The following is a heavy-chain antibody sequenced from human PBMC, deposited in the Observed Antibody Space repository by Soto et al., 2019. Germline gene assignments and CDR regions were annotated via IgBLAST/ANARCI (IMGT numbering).Heavy chain of an antibody. CDR1: GFTFSSHW. CDR2: IKHDGSET. D-gene: IGHD4-4*01. Sequence: EVQLVESGGGLVQPGGSLRLSCAASGFTFSSHWMSCVRQAPGKGLEWVANIKHDGSETYYVDSVKGRFTISRDNAKNSLYLQMHSLRAEDTAVYYCARYDYNWARDYWGQGTLVTVSS. CDR3: ARYDYNWARDY. V-gene: IGHV3-7*01. J-gene: IGHJ4*02.